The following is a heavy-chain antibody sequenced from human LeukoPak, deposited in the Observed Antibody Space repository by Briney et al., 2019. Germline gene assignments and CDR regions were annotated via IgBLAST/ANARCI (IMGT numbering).Heavy chain of an antibody. Sequence: SQTLSLTCTVSGGSVNSAKYYWSWIRQLPGKGLEWIGYTYTSGSTGDNPSLKNRVTISLDTSKNQFSLRLSSVTAADTAVYYCARYPAPRPPDYWGQGTLVIVSS. CDR1: GGSVNSAKYY. CDR2: TYTSGST. V-gene: IGHV4-31*03. CDR3: ARYPAPRPPDY. D-gene: IGHD1-14*01. J-gene: IGHJ4*02.